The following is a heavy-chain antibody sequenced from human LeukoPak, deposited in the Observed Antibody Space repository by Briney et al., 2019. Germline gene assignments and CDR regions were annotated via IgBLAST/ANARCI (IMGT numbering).Heavy chain of an antibody. CDR2: ISGSGDTK. D-gene: IGHD1-14*01. J-gene: IGHJ4*02. CDR1: GFTFRSYE. V-gene: IGHV3-48*03. CDR3: ARVLGTVDY. Sequence: PGGSLRLSCAASGFTFRSYEMNWVRQAPGKGLEWVSYISGSGDTKYYADPVKGRFTISRDNSKNSLYLQMSSLRVEDTAVYYCARVLGTVDYWGQGTRSPSPQ.